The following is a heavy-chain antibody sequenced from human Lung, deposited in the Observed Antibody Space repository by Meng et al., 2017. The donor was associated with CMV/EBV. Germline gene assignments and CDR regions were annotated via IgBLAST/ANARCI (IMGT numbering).Heavy chain of an antibody. CDR1: GGTFSNYA. CDR3: ARDPRVTTTSELNYYGRDV. CDR2: IIPIPGIP. J-gene: IGHJ6*04. V-gene: IGHV1-69*10. Sequence: SXXVSXKASGGTFSNYAISWVRQAPGQGLEWMGGIIPIPGIPNYAQKFQGRVTITADKSTSTVYMELSSLRSEDTAVYYCARDPRVTTTSELNYYGRDVWXKGTXVTVSS. D-gene: IGHD5-12*01.